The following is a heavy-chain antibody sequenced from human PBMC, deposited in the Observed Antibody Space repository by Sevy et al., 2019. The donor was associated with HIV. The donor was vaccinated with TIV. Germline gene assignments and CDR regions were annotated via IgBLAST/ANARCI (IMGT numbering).Heavy chain of an antibody. Sequence: SETLCLTCAVYGGSFSGYYWNWIRQSPGKGLEWIGEIKHSGSTQYNPPLKSRVTISVDTSKNQFPRRLNSVTAADTAVYYCERAPPVVVVPGAPSWFDPWGQGTLVTVSS. J-gene: IGHJ5*02. CDR1: GGSFSGYY. D-gene: IGHD2-2*01. CDR3: ERAPPVVVVPGAPSWFDP. V-gene: IGHV4-34*01. CDR2: IKHSGST.